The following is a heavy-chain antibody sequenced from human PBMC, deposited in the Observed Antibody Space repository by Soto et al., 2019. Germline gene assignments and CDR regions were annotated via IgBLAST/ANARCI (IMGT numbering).Heavy chain of an antibody. CDR2: IYHSGST. CDR1: GGSISSGGYS. Sequence: PSETLSLTCAVSGGSISSGGYSWSWIRQPPGKGLEWIGYIYHSGSTYYNPSLKSRVTISVDRSKNQFSLKLSSVTAADTAVYYCARVYSSIHPYYYYGMDVWGQGTTVTVSS. V-gene: IGHV4-30-2*01. CDR3: ARVYSSIHPYYYYGMDV. J-gene: IGHJ6*02. D-gene: IGHD6-13*01.